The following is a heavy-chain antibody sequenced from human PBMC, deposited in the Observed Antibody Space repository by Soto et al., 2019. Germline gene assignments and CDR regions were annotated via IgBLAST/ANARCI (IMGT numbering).Heavy chain of an antibody. CDR2: IGGRATSA. J-gene: IGHJ4*02. D-gene: IGHD3-22*01. V-gene: IGHV3-23*01. CDR1: GFTFSNYA. CDR3: AKSRYSDSSGDFYDF. Sequence: EVQLLESGGGLVQPGGSLRLSCAASGFTFSNYAMSWVRQAPGKGLEWVSGIGGRATSAYYADSVKGRFAISRDNSYNTLFLQLNSLRAEDTAVYYCAKSRYSDSSGDFYDFWGQGPLVSVSS.